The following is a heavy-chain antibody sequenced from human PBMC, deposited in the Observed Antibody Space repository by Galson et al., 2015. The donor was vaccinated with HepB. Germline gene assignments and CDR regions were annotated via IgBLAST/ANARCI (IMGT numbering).Heavy chain of an antibody. Sequence: SGAEVKKPGESLRISCKGSGYNFTSYWISWVRQMPGKGLEWMGRIDPTDSYTNYGPSFQGHVTISADKSISTAHLQWSSLKASDTAMYYCARVNLVQVRNKHYYKNMDVWGQGTTVTVSS. CDR3: ARVNLVQVRNKHYYKNMDV. V-gene: IGHV5-10-1*01. CDR2: IDPTDSYT. CDR1: GYNFTSYW. D-gene: IGHD1/OR15-1a*01. J-gene: IGHJ6*02.